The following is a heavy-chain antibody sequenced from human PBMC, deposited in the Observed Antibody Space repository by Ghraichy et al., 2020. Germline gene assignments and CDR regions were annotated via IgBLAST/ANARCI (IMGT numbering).Heavy chain of an antibody. CDR1: GYTFTGYY. D-gene: IGHD3-3*01. CDR3: ARAYDFWSGYYSNWFDP. CDR2: INPNSGGT. J-gene: IGHJ5*02. V-gene: IGHV1-2*02. Sequence: ASVKVSCKASGYTFTGYYMHWVRQAPGQGLEWMGWINPNSGGTNYAQKFQGRVTMTRDTSISTAYMELSRLRSDDTAVYYCARAYDFWSGYYSNWFDPWGQGTLVTVSS.